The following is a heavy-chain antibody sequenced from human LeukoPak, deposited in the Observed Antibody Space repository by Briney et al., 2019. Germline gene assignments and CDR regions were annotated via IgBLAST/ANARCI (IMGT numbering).Heavy chain of an antibody. CDR2: VSGCGGST. D-gene: IGHD6-13*01. CDR1: GFTFSNHA. CDR3: AKDSGFSSSWQLAY. V-gene: IGHV3-23*01. J-gene: IGHJ4*02. Sequence: GGSLRLSCAASGFTFSNHAMSWVRQAPGKGLEWVSDVSGCGGSTYYGDSVKGRFTISRDNSKNTLYLQMNSLRAEDTAVYYCAKDSGFSSSWQLAYWGQGTLVTVSS.